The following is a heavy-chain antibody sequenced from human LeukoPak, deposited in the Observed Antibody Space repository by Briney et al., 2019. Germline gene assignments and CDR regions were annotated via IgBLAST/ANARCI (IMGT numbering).Heavy chain of an antibody. CDR3: AKDKIVVAGNFDY. V-gene: IGHV3-23*01. CDR2: ISGGGGST. D-gene: IGHD3-22*01. Sequence: GGSLRLSCAASGLTLSTYAMSWVRQAPGKGLEWVSAISGGGGSTCYADSVKGRFIISRDNSKNTLYLQMNSLRAEDTAVYYCAKDKIVVAGNFDYWGQGTLVTVSS. J-gene: IGHJ4*02. CDR1: GLTLSTYA.